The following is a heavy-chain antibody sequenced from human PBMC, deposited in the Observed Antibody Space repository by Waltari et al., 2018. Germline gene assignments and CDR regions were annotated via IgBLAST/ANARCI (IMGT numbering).Heavy chain of an antibody. CDR3: ARGDRITMVQGVMGNWFDP. V-gene: IGHV4-34*01. CDR1: GGSFSGYY. J-gene: IGHJ5*02. D-gene: IGHD3-10*01. CDR2: INHSGST. Sequence: QVQLQQWGAGLLKPSETLSLTCAVYGGSFSGYYWSWIRQPQRKGLEWIGEINHSGSTNHNPSLKSRVTISVDTSKNQFSLKLSSVTAADTAVYYCARGDRITMVQGVMGNWFDPWGQGTLVTVSS.